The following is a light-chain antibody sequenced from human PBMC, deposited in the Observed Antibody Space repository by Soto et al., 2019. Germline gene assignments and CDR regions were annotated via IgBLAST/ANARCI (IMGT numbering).Light chain of an antibody. CDR1: QSISSY. Sequence: DIQMTQSPFSLSASVGDRVTISFGASQSISSYLNWYQQKPGKPPKLLIYAAVSLQSGIPSRFSAYGSGTDFTLTISSLQPEDFATYYCQQTYSSPQWTFGQGTKVDIK. J-gene: IGKJ1*01. CDR3: QQTYSSPQWT. V-gene: IGKV1-39*01. CDR2: AAV.